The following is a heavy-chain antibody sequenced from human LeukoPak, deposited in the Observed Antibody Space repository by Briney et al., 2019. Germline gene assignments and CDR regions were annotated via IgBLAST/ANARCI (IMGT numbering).Heavy chain of an antibody. CDR2: IWYDGSNK. D-gene: IGHD2-2*01. J-gene: IGHJ4*02. Sequence: PGGSLRLSCVASRFTFSNYGMHGVRQAPGKGLEWVALIWYDGSNKYCADSVKGRFTISRDNSENTLYLQMNSLRAEDTAMYYCARDFAAMIDYWGQGTLVTVSS. CDR3: ARDFAAMIDY. CDR1: RFTFSNYG. V-gene: IGHV3-33*01.